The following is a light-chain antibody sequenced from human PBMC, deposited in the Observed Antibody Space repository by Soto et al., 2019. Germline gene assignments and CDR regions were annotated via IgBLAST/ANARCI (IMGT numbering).Light chain of an antibody. CDR2: LGS. V-gene: IGKV2-28*01. CDR3: MQALQTPCT. J-gene: IGKJ1*01. CDR1: QSLLHSNGYNY. Sequence: DIVMTQSPLSLPVTPGEPASISCRSSQSLLHSNGYNYLDWYLQKTGQSPQLLIYLGSNRASGVPDRFSGSGSGTDFTLKISRVETEYVGVYYCMQALQTPCTFRQGTKVEIE.